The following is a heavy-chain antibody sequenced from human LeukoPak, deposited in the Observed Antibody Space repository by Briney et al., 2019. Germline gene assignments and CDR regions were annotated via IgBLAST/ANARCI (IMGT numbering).Heavy chain of an antibody. Sequence: GGSLRLSCAASGFTFNDYPMHWVRQAPGKGLEWVSLISGDGSVTYYADSVKGRFTISRDNSKNSLYLQMNSLRLEDTAFYYCATGSQPGATFDYWGQGTLVTASS. V-gene: IGHV3-43*02. CDR1: GFTFNDYP. CDR2: ISGDGSVT. J-gene: IGHJ4*02. D-gene: IGHD1-26*01. CDR3: ATGSQPGATFDY.